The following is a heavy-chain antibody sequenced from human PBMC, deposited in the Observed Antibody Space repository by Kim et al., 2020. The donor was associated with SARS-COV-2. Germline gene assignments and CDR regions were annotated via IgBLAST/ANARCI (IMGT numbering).Heavy chain of an antibody. Sequence: GGSLRLSCAASGFTFDDYAMHWVRQAPGKGLEWVSGISWNSGSIGYADSVKGRFTISRDNAKNSLYLQMNSLRAEDTSLYYCAKDIKLTGIAAAEAPVYYYYGMDVWGQGTTVTVSS. CDR1: GFTFDDYA. J-gene: IGHJ6*02. D-gene: IGHD6-13*01. CDR3: AKDIKLTGIAAAEAPVYYYYGMDV. CDR2: ISWNSGSI. V-gene: IGHV3-9*01.